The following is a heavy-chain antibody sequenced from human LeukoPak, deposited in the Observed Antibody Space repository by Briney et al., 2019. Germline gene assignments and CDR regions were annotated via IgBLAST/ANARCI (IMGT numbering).Heavy chain of an antibody. D-gene: IGHD3-9*01. Sequence: SETLPLTCTVSGGSISSSNYYWGWIRQPPGKGLEWIGSIYYSGSTYYNPSLKSRVTISVDTSKNQFSLKLSSVTAADTAVYYCARSSLLTGYYYFDYWGQGTLVTVSS. CDR3: ARSSLLTGYYYFDY. V-gene: IGHV4-39*07. J-gene: IGHJ4*02. CDR1: GGSISSSNYY. CDR2: IYYSGST.